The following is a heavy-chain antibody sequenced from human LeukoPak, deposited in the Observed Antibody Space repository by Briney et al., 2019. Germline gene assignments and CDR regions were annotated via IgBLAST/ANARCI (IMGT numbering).Heavy chain of an antibody. J-gene: IGHJ3*01. V-gene: IGHV1-18*01. CDR2: INGYSGDT. CDR1: GFTFNSYG. D-gene: IGHD3-10*01. Sequence: ASVKVSCKASGFTFNSYGFIWVRQAPGQGLEWVGWINGYSGDTNYEQKFQGRVSLTTDTSTSTAYMELRSLRSDDTSVYYCGRVSRGALDVWGQGTMVTVSS. CDR3: GRVSRGALDV.